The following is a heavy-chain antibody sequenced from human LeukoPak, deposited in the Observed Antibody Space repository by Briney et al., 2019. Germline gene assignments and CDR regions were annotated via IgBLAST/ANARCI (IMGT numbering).Heavy chain of an antibody. CDR2: IYYSGST. J-gene: IGHJ6*03. CDR1: SGSISSYY. V-gene: IGHV4-59*01. Sequence: SSETLSLTCTVSSGSISSYYWSWIRQPPGKGLEWIGYIYYSGSTNYNPSLKSRVTISVDTSKNQFSLKLSSVTAADTAVYYCARVQGDYYYYYMDVWGKGTTVTVSS. CDR3: ARVQGDYYYYYMDV.